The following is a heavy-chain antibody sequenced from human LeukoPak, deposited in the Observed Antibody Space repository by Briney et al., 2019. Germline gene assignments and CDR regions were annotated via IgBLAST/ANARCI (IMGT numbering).Heavy chain of an antibody. Sequence: GASVKVSCKASGYTFTVYYMHWVRQAPGQGFEWMGWINPNTGGTHYAQNFQGRVTMTRDTSISTAYMAFSRLKSNDTAVYFCARGDGDYVGNDYWGHGTLVTVSS. CDR1: GYTFTVYY. V-gene: IGHV1-2*02. CDR2: INPNTGGT. CDR3: ARGDGDYVGNDY. D-gene: IGHD4-17*01. J-gene: IGHJ4*01.